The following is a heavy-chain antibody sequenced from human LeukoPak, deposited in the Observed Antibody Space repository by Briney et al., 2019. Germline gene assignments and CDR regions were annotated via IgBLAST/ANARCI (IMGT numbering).Heavy chain of an antibody. Sequence: GGSLRLSCAASKFTFSSYWMSWVRQAPGKGLEWVANIKQDGSVQFYMDSLKGRFSVSRDNVKNSLYLQMNGLRVEDTAVYYCTRLQIAVAGPNWFDPWGQGTLVTVSS. V-gene: IGHV3-7*01. CDR2: IKQDGSVQ. CDR3: TRLQIAVAGPNWFDP. CDR1: KFTFSSYW. J-gene: IGHJ5*02. D-gene: IGHD6-19*01.